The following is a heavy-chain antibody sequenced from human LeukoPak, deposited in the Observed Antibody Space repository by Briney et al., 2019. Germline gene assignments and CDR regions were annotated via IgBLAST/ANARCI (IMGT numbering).Heavy chain of an antibody. Sequence: ASVKVSCKTSGYTFTSYGISWVRQAPGQGLEWMGWISAYNGNTNYAQKLQGRVTMTTDTSTSTAYMELRSLRSDDTAVYYCARTTTVVTPVDYWGQGTLVTVSS. CDR2: ISAYNGNT. CDR3: ARTTTVVTPVDY. J-gene: IGHJ4*02. V-gene: IGHV1-18*01. D-gene: IGHD4-23*01. CDR1: GYTFTSYG.